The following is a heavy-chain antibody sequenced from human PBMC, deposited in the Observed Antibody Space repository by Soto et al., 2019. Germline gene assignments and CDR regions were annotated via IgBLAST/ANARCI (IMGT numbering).Heavy chain of an antibody. V-gene: IGHV4-31*03. CDR2: IYYSGST. J-gene: IGHJ6*02. D-gene: IGHD6-19*01. CDR1: GGSISSGGYY. CDR3: ARGGNSSGWYIYYYGMDV. Sequence: PSETLSLTCTVSGGSISSGGYYWSWIRQHPGKGLEWIGYIYYSGSTYYNPSLKSRVTISVDTSKNQFSLKLSSVTAADTAVYYCARGGNSSGWYIYYYGMDVWGQGTTVTVSS.